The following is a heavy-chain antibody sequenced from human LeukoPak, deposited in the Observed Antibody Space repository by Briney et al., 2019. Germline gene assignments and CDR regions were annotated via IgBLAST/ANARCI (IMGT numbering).Heavy chain of an antibody. CDR2: IYYSGST. V-gene: IGHV4-39*07. CDR3: AREDTAMVTAFDY. Sequence: SETLSLTCTVSGGSISSSSYYWGWIRQPPGKGLEWIGSIYYSGSTYYNPSLKSRVTISVDTSKNQFSLKLSSVTAADTAVYYCAREDTAMVTAFDYWGQGTLVTVSS. D-gene: IGHD5-18*01. CDR1: GGSISSSSYY. J-gene: IGHJ4*02.